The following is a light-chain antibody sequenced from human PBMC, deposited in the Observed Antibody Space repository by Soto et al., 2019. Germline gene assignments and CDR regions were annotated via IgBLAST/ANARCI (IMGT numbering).Light chain of an antibody. Sequence: QSVLTQPPSASGTPGQRVSISCSGSFSNIGSNTVNWYQHLPGTAPRLLIYSDNQRPSGVPDRFSGSKSGTSASLAISGLHSEDEADYYCAALDDSLNGVLFGGGTKLTVL. J-gene: IGLJ2*01. V-gene: IGLV1-44*01. CDR2: SDN. CDR3: AALDDSLNGVL. CDR1: FSNIGSNT.